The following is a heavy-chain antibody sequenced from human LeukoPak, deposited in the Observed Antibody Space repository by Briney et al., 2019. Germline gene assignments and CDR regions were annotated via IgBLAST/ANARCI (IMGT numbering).Heavy chain of an antibody. V-gene: IGHV3-7*01. CDR2: IKQDGSEK. J-gene: IGHJ1*01. D-gene: IGHD2-15*01. CDR3: ARSGVVAATANFQH. Sequence: GGSLRLSCAASGFTFSNAWMSWVRQAPGKGLEWVANIKQDGSEKYYVDSVKGRFTISRDNAKNSLYLQMNSLRAEDTAVYYCARSGVVAATANFQHWGQGTLVTVSS. CDR1: GFTFSNAW.